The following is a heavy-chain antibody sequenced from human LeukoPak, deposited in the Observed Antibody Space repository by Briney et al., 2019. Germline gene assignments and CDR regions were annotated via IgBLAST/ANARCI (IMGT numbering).Heavy chain of an antibody. D-gene: IGHD3-22*01. CDR2: IYYSGST. CDR1: AASIVSSSYY. J-gene: IGHJ3*02. Sequence: SETLSLTRTVSAASIVSSSYYSGWIRPPPGEGLEWIGSIYYSGSTYYNPSLKSRVTISVHTSKNRSSRKLSSVTAADTAVYYCAREAYYYDNSGYWDAFDIWGQGTMVTVSS. V-gene: IGHV4-39*02. CDR3: AREAYYYDNSGYWDAFDI.